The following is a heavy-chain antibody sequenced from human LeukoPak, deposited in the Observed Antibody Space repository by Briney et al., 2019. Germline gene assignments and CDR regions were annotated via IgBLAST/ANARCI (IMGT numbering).Heavy chain of an antibody. D-gene: IGHD2-2*02. CDR3: VRAIPASILGAFDI. Sequence: GGSLRLSCAASGFTFTDFYMSWIRQAPGKGLEWVSYINSGGSPIYYADSVKGRFTISRDNAMNSLYLQMNSLRAEDTAMYYCVRAIPASILGAFDIWGQGTMVTVSS. CDR1: GFTFTDFY. J-gene: IGHJ3*02. V-gene: IGHV3-11*01. CDR2: INSGGSPI.